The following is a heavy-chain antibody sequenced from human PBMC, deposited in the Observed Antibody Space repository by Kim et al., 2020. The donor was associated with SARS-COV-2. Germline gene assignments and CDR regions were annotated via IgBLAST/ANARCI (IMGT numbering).Heavy chain of an antibody. J-gene: IGHJ6*03. V-gene: IGHV3-64*01. CDR3: ASSRAVYYYMDV. D-gene: IGHD6-19*01. Sequence: THYANHVKGRFTISRNHYKNTLYLQMGRLRAEDMAVYYCASSRAVYYYMDVWGKGTTVTVSS. CDR2: T.